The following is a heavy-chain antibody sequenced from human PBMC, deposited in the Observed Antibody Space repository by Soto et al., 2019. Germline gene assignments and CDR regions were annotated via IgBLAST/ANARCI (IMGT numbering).Heavy chain of an antibody. CDR1: GFTFSDYY. V-gene: IGHV3-11*05. D-gene: IGHD3-3*01. CDR3: AKDLSTYYDFWSGLFDY. CDR2: ISSSSSNT. J-gene: IGHJ4*02. Sequence: KPGGSLRLSCAASGFTFSDYYMSWIRQAPGKGLEWVSYISSSSSNTNYADSVKGRFTISRDNSKNTLYLQMNSLRAEDTAVYYCAKDLSTYYDFWSGLFDYWGQGTLVTVSS.